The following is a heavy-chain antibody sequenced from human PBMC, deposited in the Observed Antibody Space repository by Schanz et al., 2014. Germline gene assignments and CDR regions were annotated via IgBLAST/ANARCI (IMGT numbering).Heavy chain of an antibody. Sequence: EVHLLESGGGLVPPGGFLRLSCAASGFNFSDYAMCWVRQAPGKGLEWVSAISGGGGTTYYTDSVKGRFTISRDNSKSTLYLQMNSLRAEDTAVYYCAKDLGVDCGDGCFNWYFDLWGRGTLVTVSS. V-gene: IGHV3-23*01. CDR3: AKDLGVDCGDGCFNWYFDL. CDR1: GFNFSDYA. CDR2: ISGGGGTT. D-gene: IGHD2-21*02. J-gene: IGHJ2*01.